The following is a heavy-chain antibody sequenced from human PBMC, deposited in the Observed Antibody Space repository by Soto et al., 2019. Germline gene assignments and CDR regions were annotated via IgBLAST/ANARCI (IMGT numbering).Heavy chain of an antibody. CDR1: GFRFSLFW. J-gene: IGHJ4*02. V-gene: IGHV3-7*03. CDR3: ARTGWPQSSYYFDY. CDR2: INEEGSEK. Sequence: GGSLRLSCAASGFRFSLFWMSWVRQTPGKGLEWVANINEEGSEKFFADSVKGRFTISRDNAKNSLSLQMNSLTADDTAVYYCARTGWPQSSYYFDYWGQGTLVTVSS. D-gene: IGHD3-16*01.